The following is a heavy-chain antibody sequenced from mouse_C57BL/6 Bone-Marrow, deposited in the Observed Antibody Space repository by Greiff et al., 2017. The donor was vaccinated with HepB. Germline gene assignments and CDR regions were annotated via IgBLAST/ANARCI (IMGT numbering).Heavy chain of an antibody. D-gene: IGHD1-1*01. CDR2: ISNGGGST. CDR3: ARGGVVAPFAY. J-gene: IGHJ3*01. CDR1: GFTFSDYY. V-gene: IGHV5-12*01. Sequence: EVQWVESGGGLVQPGGSLKLSCAASGFTFSDYYMYWVRQTPEKRLEWVAYISNGGGSTYYPDTVKGRFTISRDNAKNTLYLQMSRLKSEDTAMYYCARGGVVAPFAYWGQGTLVTVSA.